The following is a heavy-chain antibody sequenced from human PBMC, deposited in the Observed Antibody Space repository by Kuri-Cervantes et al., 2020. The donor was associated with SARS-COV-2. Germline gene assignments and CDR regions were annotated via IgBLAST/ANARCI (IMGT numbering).Heavy chain of an antibody. V-gene: IGHV7-4-1*02. CDR3: ARSRRQQGIDY. CDR1: GYTFTSYA. CDR2: INTYTGNP. D-gene: IGHD6-13*01. Sequence: ASVKVSCKASGYTFTSYAMHWVRQAPGQRLEWMGWINTYTGNPTYAQGFTGRFVFSLDTSVSTAYLQISSLKAEDTAVYYCARSRRQQGIDYWGQGTLVTVSS. J-gene: IGHJ4*02.